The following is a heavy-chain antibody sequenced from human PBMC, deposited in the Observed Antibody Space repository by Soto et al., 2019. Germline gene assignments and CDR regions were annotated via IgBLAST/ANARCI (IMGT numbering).Heavy chain of an antibody. V-gene: IGHV1-69*01. CDR3: ARDYGSGSYYNALYYYYGMDV. CDR1: GGTFSSYA. CDR2: IIPIFGTA. D-gene: IGHD3-10*01. J-gene: IGHJ6*02. Sequence: QVQLVQSGAEVQKPGSSVKVSCKASGGTFSSYAISWVRQAPGQGLEWMGGIIPIFGTANYAQKFQGRVTITADESTSTAYMELSSLRSEDTAVYYCARDYGSGSYYNALYYYYGMDVWGQGTTVTVSS.